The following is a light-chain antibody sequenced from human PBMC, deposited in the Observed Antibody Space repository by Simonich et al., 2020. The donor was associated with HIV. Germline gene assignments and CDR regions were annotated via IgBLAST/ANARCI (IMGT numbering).Light chain of an antibody. CDR2: EGS. Sequence: QSALTQPASVSGSPGQSITISCTGTSSDVGSYNLVSWYQQHPGKAPKPMIYEGSKRPSGVSNRFSGSKSGNTASLTISGLQAEDEADYYCCSSAGSRVFGGGTKLTVL. J-gene: IGLJ3*02. CDR3: CSSAGSRV. V-gene: IGLV2-23*01. CDR1: SSDVGSYNL.